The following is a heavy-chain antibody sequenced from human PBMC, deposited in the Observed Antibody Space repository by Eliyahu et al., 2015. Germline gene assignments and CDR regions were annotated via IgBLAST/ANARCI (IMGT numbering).Heavy chain of an antibody. V-gene: IGHV1-69*01. CDR2: IIPIFGTA. J-gene: IGHJ4*02. CDR3: ARGPETESGFYYNY. CDR1: GGTFSRYA. D-gene: IGHD3-22*01. Sequence: EVKKPGSSVKVSCKASGGTFSRYAISWVRQAPGQGLEWMGGIIPIFGTANYAQKFQGRVTITADESTNTAYMELTSLRSEDTAVYYCARGPETESGFYYNYWGRGALVTVSS.